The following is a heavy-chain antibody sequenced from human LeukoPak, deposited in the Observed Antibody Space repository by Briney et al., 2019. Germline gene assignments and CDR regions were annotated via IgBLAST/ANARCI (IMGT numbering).Heavy chain of an antibody. V-gene: IGHV3-48*03. Sequence: GGSLRLSCAASGLSFSSYEMNWVRQAPGKGLEWVSYISSSGSTIYYADSVKGRFTISRDNAKNSLYLQMNSLRAEDTAVYYCVTYLWFGEPDYWGQGTLVTVSS. CDR3: VTYLWFGEPDY. J-gene: IGHJ4*02. D-gene: IGHD3-10*01. CDR1: GLSFSSYE. CDR2: ISSSGSTI.